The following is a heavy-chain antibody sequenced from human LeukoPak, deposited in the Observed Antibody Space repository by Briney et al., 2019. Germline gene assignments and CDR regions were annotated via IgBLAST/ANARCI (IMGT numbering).Heavy chain of an antibody. D-gene: IGHD6-6*01. CDR1: GFTFDDYG. Sequence: PGGSLRLSCAASGFTFDDYGMSWVRQAPGKGLEWVSGINWNGGSTGYADSVKGRFTISRDNAKNSLYLQMNSLRAEDTALYYCARGLRRGLYNSSWGYYYYYMDVWGKGTTVTVSS. CDR2: INWNGGST. J-gene: IGHJ6*03. V-gene: IGHV3-20*04. CDR3: ARGLRRGLYNSSWGYYYYYMDV.